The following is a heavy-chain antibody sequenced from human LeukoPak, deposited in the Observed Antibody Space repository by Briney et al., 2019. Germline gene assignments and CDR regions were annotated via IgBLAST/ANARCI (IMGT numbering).Heavy chain of an antibody. CDR3: VRREPGGGGLPDY. CDR1: GFTFDDYG. V-gene: IGHV3-20*01. CDR2: INWNGATT. D-gene: IGHD3-16*01. Sequence: GGSLRLSCAASGFTFDDYGMSWVRQAPGKGLEWVSGINWNGATTRYADSVKGRFTISRDNAENSLFLQMDSLRVEDTAFYHCVRREPGGGGLPDYWGQGTLVTVSS. J-gene: IGHJ4*02.